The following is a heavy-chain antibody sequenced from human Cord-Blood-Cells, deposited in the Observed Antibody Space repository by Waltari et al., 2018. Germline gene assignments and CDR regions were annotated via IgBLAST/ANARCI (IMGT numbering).Heavy chain of an antibody. V-gene: IGHV1-2*02. CDR1: GYTFTGYY. CDR3: ARGITMVRGVIGAFDI. CDR2: INPNSGAT. Sequence: QVQLVQSGAEVKKPGASVKVSCKASGYTFTGYYMHWVRQATGQGLEWMAWINPNSGATNYAQKFQGRVPMTRHTSISTAYMELSRLRSDDTAVYYCARGITMVRGVIGAFDIWGQGTMVTVSS. D-gene: IGHD3-10*01. J-gene: IGHJ3*02.